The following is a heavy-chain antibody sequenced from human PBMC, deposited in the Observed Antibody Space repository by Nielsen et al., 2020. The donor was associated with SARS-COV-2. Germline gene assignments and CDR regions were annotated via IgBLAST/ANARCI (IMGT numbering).Heavy chain of an antibody. J-gene: IGHJ6*02. CDR3: ARESSGYDHYNYGMDV. Sequence: SETLSLTCTVSGCSISSVGYYWSWIRHHPGKGLEWIGYIYFSGRTCYNPSLKSRVTISVDTSKNQFSLSLRSVTAADTAVYYCARESSGYDHYNYGMDVWGQGTSVTVSS. V-gene: IGHV4-31*03. D-gene: IGHD5-12*01. CDR2: IYFSGRT. CDR1: GCSISSVGYY.